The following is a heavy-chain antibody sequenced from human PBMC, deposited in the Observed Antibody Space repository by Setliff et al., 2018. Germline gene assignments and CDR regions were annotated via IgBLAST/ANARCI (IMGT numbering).Heavy chain of an antibody. CDR2: IFYSGSA. CDR1: GGSISPYY. CDR3: ARQDRFYDRSVFVEYFQH. V-gene: IGHV4-59*08. J-gene: IGHJ1*01. D-gene: IGHD3-22*01. Sequence: SETLSLTCGVSGGSISPYYWIWIRQSPGKGLEWIGYIFYSGSARYNPSLESRVTMSVDTSKNQISLKLTSVTAADTAVYYCARQDRFYDRSVFVEYFQHWGQGALVTVSS.